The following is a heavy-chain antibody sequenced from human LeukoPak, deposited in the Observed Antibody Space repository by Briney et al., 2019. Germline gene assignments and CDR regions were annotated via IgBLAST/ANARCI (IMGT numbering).Heavy chain of an antibody. Sequence: PSETLSLTCTVSGGSISSSSYYWGWIRQPPGKGLEWIGSIYYTRSTYYNPSLKSRVTISVDTSKNQFSLMLTSVTAADTAVYYCARGVTMIVVVIHDWYFDLWGRGTLVTVSS. CDR2: IYYTRST. CDR1: GGSISSSSYY. CDR3: ARGVTMIVVVIHDWYFDL. V-gene: IGHV4-39*01. J-gene: IGHJ2*01. D-gene: IGHD3-22*01.